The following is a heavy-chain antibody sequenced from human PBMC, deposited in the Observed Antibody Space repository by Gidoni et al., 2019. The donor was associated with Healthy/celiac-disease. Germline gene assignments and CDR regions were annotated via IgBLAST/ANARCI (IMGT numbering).Heavy chain of an antibody. D-gene: IGHD3-22*01. CDR2: ISSSSSYI. J-gene: IGHJ4*02. V-gene: IGHV3-21*01. Sequence: EVQLVESGGGLVKPGGSLRLSCAASGFTFSSYSMNWVRQAPGKGLEWVSSISSSSSYIYYADSVKGRFTISRDNAKNSLYLQMNSLRAEDTAVYYCARDDIYYDSSGYYFDYWGQGTLVTVSS. CDR1: GFTFSSYS. CDR3: ARDDIYYDSSGYYFDY.